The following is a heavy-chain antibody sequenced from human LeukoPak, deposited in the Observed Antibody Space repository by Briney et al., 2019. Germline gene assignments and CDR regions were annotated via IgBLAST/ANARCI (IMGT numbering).Heavy chain of an antibody. V-gene: IGHV4-59*02. CDR1: GGSVSSYY. D-gene: IGHD3-22*01. J-gene: IGHJ3*02. CDR2: IYYSGST. CDR3: AREEYYYDSSGYPPDAFDI. Sequence: SETLSLTCTVSGGSVSSYYWSWTRQPPGKGLEWIGYIYYSGSTNYNPSLKSRVTISVDTSKNQFSLKLSSVTAADTAVYYCAREEYYYDSSGYPPDAFDIWGQGTMVTVSS.